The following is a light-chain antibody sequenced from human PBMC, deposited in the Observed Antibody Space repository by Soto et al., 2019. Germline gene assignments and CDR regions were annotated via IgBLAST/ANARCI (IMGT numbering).Light chain of an antibody. V-gene: IGKV1-39*01. J-gene: IGKJ3*01. CDR2: AAS. Sequence: DIQMTQSPSSLSASVGDRVTITCRASQSISSYLNWYQQKPRKAPKLLIYAASSLQSGVPSRFSGSGSGTDFALTISSLQPEYFATYYCQQSYSTPSFGPGTKVDIK. CDR3: QQSYSTPS. CDR1: QSISSY.